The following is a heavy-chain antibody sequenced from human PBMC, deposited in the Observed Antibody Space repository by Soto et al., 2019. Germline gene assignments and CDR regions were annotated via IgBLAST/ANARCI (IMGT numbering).Heavy chain of an antibody. D-gene: IGHD1-26*01. CDR2: IYFSGST. CDR1: GGSISTYY. CDR3: AREGVGGFFDY. V-gene: IGHV4-59*01. J-gene: IGHJ4*02. Sequence: QVQLQESGPGLVKPSETLSLTYTVSGGSISTYYWSWIRQPPGKGLEWIGYIYFSGSTNYNPSLKSRVTISVHTSKNQFSLKLSSVTAADTAVYYCAREGVGGFFDYWGQGTLVTVSS.